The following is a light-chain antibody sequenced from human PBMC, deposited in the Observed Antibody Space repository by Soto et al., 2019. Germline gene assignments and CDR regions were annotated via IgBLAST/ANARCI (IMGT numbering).Light chain of an antibody. V-gene: IGLV8-61*01. CDR1: SGSVSTNYY. J-gene: IGLJ3*02. CDR2: STN. CDR3: VLYIGSGIWV. Sequence: QTVVTQEPSFSVSPGGTVTLTCGLSSGSVSTNYYPSWYQQTPGQAPRTLIYSTNTRSSGVPDRFSGSILGNKAALTITGAQADDESDYYCVLYIGSGIWVFGGGTKLTVL.